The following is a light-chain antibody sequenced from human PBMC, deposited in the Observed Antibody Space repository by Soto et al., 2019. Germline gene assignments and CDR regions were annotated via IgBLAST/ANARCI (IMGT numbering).Light chain of an antibody. J-gene: IGKJ1*01. Sequence: DIQMTQSPSSLSASVGDRVTITCRASQSISSYFNLYQQKPGKAPKHLIYAASSLQRGNPSRGSGSGSGTDFTITSSNLQPEDVATDYCHQSYSNPRTFGEGTKVEIK. CDR1: QSISSY. CDR2: AAS. V-gene: IGKV1-39*01. CDR3: HQSYSNPRT.